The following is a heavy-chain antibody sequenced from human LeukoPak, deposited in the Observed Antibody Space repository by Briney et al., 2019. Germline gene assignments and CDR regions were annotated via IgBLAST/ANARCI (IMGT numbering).Heavy chain of an antibody. CDR1: GFTFSSYA. Sequence: GGSLRLSCAASGFTFSSYAMSWVRQAPGKGLEWVSAISGSGGSTYYADSVEGRFTISRDNSKNTLYLQMNSLRAEDTAVYYCAKDLGDGYNLNFDYWGQGTLVTVSS. CDR2: ISGSGGST. V-gene: IGHV3-23*01. D-gene: IGHD5-24*01. CDR3: AKDLGDGYNLNFDY. J-gene: IGHJ4*02.